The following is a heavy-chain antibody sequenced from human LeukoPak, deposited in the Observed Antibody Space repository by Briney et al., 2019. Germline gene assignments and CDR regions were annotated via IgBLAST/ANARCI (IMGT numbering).Heavy chain of an antibody. CDR3: ARGHSGSYYVLGFDY. CDR1: GFTFSSYA. Sequence: GGSLRLSCAASGFTFSSYAMHWVRQAPGKGLEWVAVISYDGSNKYYADSVKGRFTIPRDNSKNTLYLQMNSLRAEDTAVYYCARGHSGSYYVLGFDYWGQGTLVTVSS. D-gene: IGHD1-26*01. J-gene: IGHJ4*02. CDR2: ISYDGSNK. V-gene: IGHV3-30-3*01.